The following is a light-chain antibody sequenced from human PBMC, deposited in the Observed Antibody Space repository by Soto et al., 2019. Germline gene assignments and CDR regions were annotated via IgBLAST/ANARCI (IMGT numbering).Light chain of an antibody. CDR3: QKNDATHT. CDR1: QSVSSSC. J-gene: IGKJ3*01. CDR2: GAS. V-gene: IGKV3-20*01. Sequence: EVVLTQSPGTMSLSPGERATLSCRASQSVSSSCLAWYQQKPGQAPRLLIYGASNRATGVPDRFSGSGSGTDFTLTISRLEPEDFAVYFCQKNDATHTFGPGTRVDIK.